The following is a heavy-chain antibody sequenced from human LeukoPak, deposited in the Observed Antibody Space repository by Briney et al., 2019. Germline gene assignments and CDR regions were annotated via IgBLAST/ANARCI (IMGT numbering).Heavy chain of an antibody. CDR1: GFTFSSYG. J-gene: IGHJ6*03. V-gene: IGHV3-33*01. D-gene: IGHD6-13*01. CDR3: AREAAAVSYCYYYYMDV. Sequence: PGGSLRLSCAASGFTFSSYGMHWVRQAPGKGLEWVAVIWYDGSNKYYADSVKGRFTISRDNSKNTLYLQMNSLRAEDTAVYYCAREAAAVSYCYYYYMDVWGKGTTVTVSS. CDR2: IWYDGSNK.